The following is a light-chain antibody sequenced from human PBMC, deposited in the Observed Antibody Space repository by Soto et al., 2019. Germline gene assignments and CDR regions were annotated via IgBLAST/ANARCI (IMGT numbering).Light chain of an antibody. CDR1: QSVRTY. CDR2: DAS. Sequence: EIVLTQSPVTLSLSPGERATLSCRASQSVRTYLACSQVKPGQAPRLLIYDASRRASGVPARFSGSESGTDFPLTISSLEPEDFATYYCQHYNSYSETFGQETKVELK. J-gene: IGKJ1*01. CDR3: QHYNSYSET. V-gene: IGKV3-11*01.